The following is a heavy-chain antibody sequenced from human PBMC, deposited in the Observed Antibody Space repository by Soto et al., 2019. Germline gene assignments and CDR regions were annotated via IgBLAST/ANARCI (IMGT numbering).Heavy chain of an antibody. V-gene: IGHV4-34*01. CDR2: INHSGST. Sequence: SETLSLTCAVYGGSFSGYYWSWIRQTPGKGLEWIGEINHSGSTNYNPSLKSRVTISVDTSKNQFSLKLSSVTAADTAVYYCARGGYCGGDCYIDYWGQGTLVTVSS. J-gene: IGHJ4*02. CDR3: ARGGYCGGDCYIDY. CDR1: GGSFSGYY. D-gene: IGHD2-21*02.